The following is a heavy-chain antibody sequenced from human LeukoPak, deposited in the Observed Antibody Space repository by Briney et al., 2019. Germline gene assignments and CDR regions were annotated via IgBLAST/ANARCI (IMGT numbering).Heavy chain of an antibody. V-gene: IGHV3-43*01. Sequence: GGSLRLSCAASGFSFDDYTMHWVRQRPGKGLEWASLINWDGGSTYYADSVKGRFIISRDTSKNSLYLQMHSLRADDTAFYYCAKDLGKVIAAAGTSGFDTWGRGTLVTVSS. CDR2: INWDGGST. J-gene: IGHJ4*01. D-gene: IGHD6-13*01. CDR3: AKDLGKVIAAAGTSGFDT. CDR1: GFSFDDYT.